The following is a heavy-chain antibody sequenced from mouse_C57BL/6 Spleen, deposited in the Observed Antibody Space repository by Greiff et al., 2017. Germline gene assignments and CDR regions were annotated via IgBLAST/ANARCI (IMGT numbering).Heavy chain of an antibody. Sequence: QVQLQQPGTELVKPGASVKLSCKASGYTFTSYWMHWVKQRPGQGLEWIGNINPSNGGTNYNEKFKSKATLTVDKSSSTAYMQLSSLTSEDSAVYYCARKFITTVVARDYFDYWGQGTTLTVSS. V-gene: IGHV1-53*01. J-gene: IGHJ2*01. CDR1: GYTFTSYW. CDR2: INPSNGGT. CDR3: ARKFITTVVARDYFDY. D-gene: IGHD1-1*01.